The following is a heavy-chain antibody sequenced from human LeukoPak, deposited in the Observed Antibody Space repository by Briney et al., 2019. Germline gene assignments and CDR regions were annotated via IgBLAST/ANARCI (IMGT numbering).Heavy chain of an antibody. CDR3: ARDSEATAGRNYGY. J-gene: IGHJ4*02. D-gene: IGHD6-13*01. CDR2: IYSNVTT. Sequence: SETLSLTCTVSGGSISSYYWSWIRQPAGKGLEWIGRIYSNVTTNYNPSLKSRVTMSVDTSRNQFSLKLSSVTAADTAVYYCARDSEATAGRNYGYWGQGTQVTVSP. V-gene: IGHV4-4*07. CDR1: GGSISSYY.